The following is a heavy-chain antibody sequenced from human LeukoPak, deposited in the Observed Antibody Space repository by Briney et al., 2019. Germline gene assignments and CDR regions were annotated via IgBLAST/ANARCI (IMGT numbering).Heavy chain of an antibody. Sequence: GGSLRLSCAASGFTFSSYAMSWVRQAPGKGLEWVSAISGSGGSTYYADSVKGRFTISRDNAKNSLYLQMNSLRAVDTALYYCAKSSLRGVAYYFDYWGQGTLVTVSS. CDR3: AKSSLRGVAYYFDY. D-gene: IGHD3-10*01. CDR1: GFTFSSYA. J-gene: IGHJ4*02. CDR2: ISGSGGST. V-gene: IGHV3-23*01.